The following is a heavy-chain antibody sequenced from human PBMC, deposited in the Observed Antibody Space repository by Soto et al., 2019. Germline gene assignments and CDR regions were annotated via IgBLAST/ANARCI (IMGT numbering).Heavy chain of an antibody. CDR2: MFYSGLT. Sequence: SETLSLTCSGSGYSVTSSDYYWAWIRQPPGKGLEWIGSMFYSGLTYYNPSLKSRVTLSVDTSKNQFSVRLNSVTAADTAVYYCATLSVSLSGPYGIHVWGQGTTVTVYS. V-gene: IGHV4-39*01. CDR3: ATLSVSLSGPYGIHV. CDR1: GYSVTSSDYY. D-gene: IGHD2-15*01. J-gene: IGHJ6*02.